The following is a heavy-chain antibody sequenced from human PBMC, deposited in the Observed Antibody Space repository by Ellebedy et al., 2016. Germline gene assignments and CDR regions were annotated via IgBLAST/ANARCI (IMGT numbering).Heavy chain of an antibody. CDR3: ARRIAGRPGYYYGMDV. Sequence: GGSLRLSCAASGFSFSSYWMTWVRQAPGKGLEWVANMKQDGSEKYYVDSVKGRFTISRDNSKNTLYLQMNSLRAEDTAVYYCARRIAGRPGYYYGMDVWGRGTTVTVSS. V-gene: IGHV3-7*01. D-gene: IGHD6-6*01. CDR1: GFSFSSYW. CDR2: MKQDGSEK. J-gene: IGHJ6*02.